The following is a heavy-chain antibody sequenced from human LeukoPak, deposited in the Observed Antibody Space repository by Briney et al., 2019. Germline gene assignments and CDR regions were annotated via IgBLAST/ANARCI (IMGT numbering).Heavy chain of an antibody. J-gene: IGHJ3*02. V-gene: IGHV4-34*01. CDR3: ARPGWFGDGRDAFDI. CDR2: INHSGST. CDR1: GGSLSAYY. Sequence: SETLSLTCAVYGGSLSAYYWSWIRQPPGKGLEWIGEINHSGSTNYNPSLKSRVTISVDTSKNQFSLKLSSVTAADTAVYYCARPGWFGDGRDAFDIWGQGTMVTVSS. D-gene: IGHD3-10*01.